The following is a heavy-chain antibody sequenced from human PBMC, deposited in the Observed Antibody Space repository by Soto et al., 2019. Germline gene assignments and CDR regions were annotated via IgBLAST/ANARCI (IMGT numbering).Heavy chain of an antibody. V-gene: IGHV3-21*04. Sequence: GGSLRLSCAASGFTFSSYSMNWVRQAPGKGLEWVSSISSSSSYIYYADSVKGRFTISRDNAKNSLYLQMDSLRAEDTALYYCAKDYEDSGYVRISDWGQGTLVTVSS. CDR1: GFTFSSYS. D-gene: IGHD5-12*01. CDR2: ISSSSSYI. J-gene: IGHJ4*02. CDR3: AKDYEDSGYVRISD.